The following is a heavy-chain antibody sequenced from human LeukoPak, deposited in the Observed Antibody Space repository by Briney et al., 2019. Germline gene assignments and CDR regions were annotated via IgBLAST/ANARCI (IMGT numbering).Heavy chain of an antibody. J-gene: IGHJ4*02. D-gene: IGHD3-9*01. V-gene: IGHV1-69*05. CDR1: GGTFSSYA. CDR2: IIPIFGTA. Sequence: SVKVSCKASGGTFSSYAISWVRQAPGQGLEWMGGIIPIFGTANYAQKFQGRVTMTTDTSTSTAYMELRSLRSDDTAVYYCAREAETYDILTGDFDYWGQGTLVTVSS. CDR3: AREAETYDILTGDFDY.